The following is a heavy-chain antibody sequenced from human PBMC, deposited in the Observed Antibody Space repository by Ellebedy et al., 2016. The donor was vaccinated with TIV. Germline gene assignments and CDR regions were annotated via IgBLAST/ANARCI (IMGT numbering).Heavy chain of an antibody. Sequence: SLKISXAASGFTFDDYAMHWVRQAPGKGLEWVSGISWNSGSIGYADSVKGRFTISRDNAKNSLYLQMNSLRAEDTAVYYCARGEGDLLGIAVAGTWGIDYWGQGTLVTVSS. CDR1: GFTFDDYA. J-gene: IGHJ4*02. CDR2: ISWNSGSI. V-gene: IGHV3-9*01. D-gene: IGHD6-19*01. CDR3: ARGEGDLLGIAVAGTWGIDY.